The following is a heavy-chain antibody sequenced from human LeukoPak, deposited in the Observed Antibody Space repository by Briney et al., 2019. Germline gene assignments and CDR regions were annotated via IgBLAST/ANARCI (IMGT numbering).Heavy chain of an antibody. CDR3: ARHYYDSSGYFYQDY. CDR2: IYYSGST. V-gene: IGHV4-59*08. Sequence: SETLSLTCTVSGGSISSYYWSWIRQPPGKGLERIGFIYYSGSTNYNPSLKSRVTISVDTSKNQFSLKLSSVTAADTAVYYCARHYYDSSGYFYQDYWGQGTLVTVSS. CDR1: GGSISSYY. J-gene: IGHJ4*02. D-gene: IGHD3-22*01.